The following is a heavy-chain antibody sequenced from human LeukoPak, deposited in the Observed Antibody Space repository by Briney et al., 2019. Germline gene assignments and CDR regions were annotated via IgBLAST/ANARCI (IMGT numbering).Heavy chain of an antibody. V-gene: IGHV3-21*06. Sequence: KAGGSLRLSCTASGFTFSDCDMNWFRQAPGKGRQWVSSISYMGDHRYYADSAKGRFTISRDNAKNSLYLQMDNLRADDTAVYYCGKAFPPLRVAAAGDYWGQGTLVTVSS. D-gene: IGHD6-25*01. CDR3: GKAFPPLRVAAAGDY. CDR2: ISYMGDHR. J-gene: IGHJ4*02. CDR1: GFTFSDCD.